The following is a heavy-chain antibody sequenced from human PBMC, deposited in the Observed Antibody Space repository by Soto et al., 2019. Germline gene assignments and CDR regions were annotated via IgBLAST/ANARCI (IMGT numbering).Heavy chain of an antibody. CDR1: GFTFSSYG. J-gene: IGHJ6*03. CDR2: ISYDGSNK. D-gene: IGHD4-17*01. V-gene: IGHV3-30*18. Sequence: QVQLVESGGGVVQPGRSLRLSCAASGFTFSSYGMHWVRQAPGKGLEWVSVISYDGSNKYYADSVKGRFTISRDNSKNTLYLQMNSLSAEDTAVYYCAKDSDGDYNYYYCRTVWGKGTTVTVSS. CDR3: AKDSDGDYNYYYCRTV.